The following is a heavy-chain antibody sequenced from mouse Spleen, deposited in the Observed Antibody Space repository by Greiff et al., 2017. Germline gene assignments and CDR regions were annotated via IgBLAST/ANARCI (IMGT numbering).Heavy chain of an antibody. Sequence: QVHVKQSGPGLVQPSQSLSITCTVSGFSLTSYGVHWVRQSPGKGLEWLGVIWRGGSTDYNAAFMSRLSITKDNSKSQVFFKMNSLQADDTAIYYCAKKGIYYGSSYVAWFAYWGQGTLVTVSA. J-gene: IGHJ3*01. CDR2: IWRGGST. D-gene: IGHD1-1*01. V-gene: IGHV2-5*01. CDR3: AKKGIYYGSSYVAWFAY. CDR1: GFSLTSYG.